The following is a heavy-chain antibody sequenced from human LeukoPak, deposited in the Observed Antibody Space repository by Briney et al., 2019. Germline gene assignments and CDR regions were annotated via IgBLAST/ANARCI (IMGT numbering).Heavy chain of an antibody. J-gene: IGHJ6*03. V-gene: IGHV1-46*01. Sequence: ASVKVSCKASGYTFTVYYMHWVRQAPAQGHELMGIINPSGGSTSYAQKFQGRVTMTKDMSTSTVYMELSSLRSEDTAVYYCARDGLRLGELSSSYYTDVWGKGTTVTVSS. CDR3: ARDGLRLGELSSSYYTDV. D-gene: IGHD3-16*02. CDR2: INPSGGST. CDR1: GYTFTVYY.